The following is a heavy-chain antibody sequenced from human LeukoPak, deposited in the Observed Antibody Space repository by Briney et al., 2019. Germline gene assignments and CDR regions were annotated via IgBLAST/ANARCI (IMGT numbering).Heavy chain of an antibody. CDR3: ASHSSSWYGFDY. V-gene: IGHV3-53*01. CDR2: IYSGGST. J-gene: IGHJ4*02. Sequence: GGSLRLFCAASWLIVGSNHMSWVRQGPGEGLEWVSFIYSGGSTYYADSVKARFPISGDNSKTTLYLQMNSLRAEATPVYSCASHSSSWYGFDYWGQGTLVTVSS. D-gene: IGHD6-13*01. CDR1: WLIVGSNH.